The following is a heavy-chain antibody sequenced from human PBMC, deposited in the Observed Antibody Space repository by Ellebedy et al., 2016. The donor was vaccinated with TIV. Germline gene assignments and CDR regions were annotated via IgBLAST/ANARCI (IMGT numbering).Heavy chain of an antibody. J-gene: IGHJ4*02. D-gene: IGHD1-26*01. CDR2: INTRSTYM. CDR1: GFTFTNYI. Sequence: GGSLRLSXDASGFTFTNYIMNWVRQAPGKGLEWVSSINTRSTYMYYADSIKGRFAISRDNAKNSLYLQMNSLRAEDTAVYYCARDQGGSSLDSWGQGTLVTVSS. CDR3: ARDQGGSSLDS. V-gene: IGHV3-21*01.